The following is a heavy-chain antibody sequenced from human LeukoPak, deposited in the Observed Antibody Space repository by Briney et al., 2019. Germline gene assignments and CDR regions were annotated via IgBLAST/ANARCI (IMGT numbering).Heavy chain of an antibody. D-gene: IGHD3-10*01. CDR1: GFTVSTNY. CDR2: MYTLGNT. Sequence: GGSLRLSCAASGFTVSTNYMTWIRQAPGKGLEWVSVMYTLGNTNYADSVRGRFTISRDNSKNTLYLQMNSLRAEDTAMYFCVRDVGAVRGEVYFDYWGQGTLVTVSS. J-gene: IGHJ4*02. V-gene: IGHV3-66*01. CDR3: VRDVGAVRGEVYFDY.